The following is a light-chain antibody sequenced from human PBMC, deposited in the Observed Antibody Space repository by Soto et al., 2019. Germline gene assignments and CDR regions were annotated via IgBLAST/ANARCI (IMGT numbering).Light chain of an antibody. CDR3: SSLTTNTTVI. Sequence: QSVLTQPDSVSGSPGQSITISCSGTSSDVGAYKFVSWFQQHPGKAPKLMIYEASYRPSGVSSRFSGSKSGNTASLTILGLRSEDDADYYCSSLTTNTTVIFGGGTKLTV. J-gene: IGLJ2*01. CDR2: EAS. CDR1: SSDVGAYKF. V-gene: IGLV2-14*01.